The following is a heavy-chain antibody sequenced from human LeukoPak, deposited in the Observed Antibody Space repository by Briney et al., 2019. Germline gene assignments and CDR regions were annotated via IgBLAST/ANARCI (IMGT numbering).Heavy chain of an antibody. J-gene: IGHJ4*02. CDR2: GDYSGGT. CDR3: AGERGEEYSSGWYKTNFFYN. CDR1: GDSFTSVTDY. Sequence: PSETLSLTCTVSGDSFTSVTDYWAWIRQPPGKGLVWIASGDYSGGTYYNPSLESRVAISADMSKKQISLKLASVTGADTAVYYCAGERGEEYSSGWYKTNFFYNWGQGIRVTVSS. V-gene: IGHV4-39*07. D-gene: IGHD6-19*01.